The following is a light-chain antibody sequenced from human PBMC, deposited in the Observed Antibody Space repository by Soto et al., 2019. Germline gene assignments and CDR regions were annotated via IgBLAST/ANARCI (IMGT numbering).Light chain of an antibody. Sequence: IQLTQSPSSLSASIGDRVSITCRASQGISSLLAWYQQKPGKAPKLLIYGATTLRSGVPSRFSGSGSGTEFTLTISSLQPDDFATYYCQQYNSYPWTFGQGTKVDIK. CDR2: GAT. V-gene: IGKV1-9*01. CDR1: QGISSL. J-gene: IGKJ1*01. CDR3: QQYNSYPWT.